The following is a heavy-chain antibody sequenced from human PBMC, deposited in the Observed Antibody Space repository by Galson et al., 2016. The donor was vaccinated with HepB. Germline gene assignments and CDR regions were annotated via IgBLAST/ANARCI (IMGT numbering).Heavy chain of an antibody. CDR2: IYPGDSDT. CDR1: GFSFSTYR. D-gene: IGHD1-20*01. Sequence: QSGAEVKKPGESLKISRKGFGFSFSTYRIGWVRQMPGKGLEWMGLIYPGDSDTRYSPSFQGQVTISADKSIRTAYLQWNGLKASDTAMYYCARRVVYNWNLFDNWGQGTLVTVSS. J-gene: IGHJ4*02. V-gene: IGHV5-51*01. CDR3: ARRVVYNWNLFDN.